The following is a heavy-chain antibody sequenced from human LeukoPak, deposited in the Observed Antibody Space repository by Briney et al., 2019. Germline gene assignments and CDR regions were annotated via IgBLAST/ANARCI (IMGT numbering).Heavy chain of an antibody. CDR3: ARDLYSGSYLDV. J-gene: IGHJ6*03. V-gene: IGHV3-21*01. CDR1: GFTFSSYS. CDR2: ISSSSSYI. D-gene: IGHD1-26*01. Sequence: GGSLRLSCAPSGFTFSSYSMNWVRQAPGEGLEWVSSISSSSSYIYYADSVKGRFTISRDNAKNSLYLHMNSLRAEDTAVYYCARDLYSGSYLDVWGKGTTVTVSS.